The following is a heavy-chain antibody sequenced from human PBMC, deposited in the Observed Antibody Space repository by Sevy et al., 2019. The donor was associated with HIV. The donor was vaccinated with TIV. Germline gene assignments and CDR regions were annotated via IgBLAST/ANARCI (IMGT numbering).Heavy chain of an antibody. CDR3: AKDRVTVFGVVVTFDS. CDR1: GFTFISYA. Sequence: GGSLRLSCAASGFTFISYAMSWVRQAPGKGLEWVSAISSSGGSTYYADSVKGRFIISRDTSRNTLYLQMNSLRVEDSAVYFCAKDRVTVFGVVVTFDSWGQGTLVTVSS. V-gene: IGHV3-23*01. CDR2: ISSSGGST. J-gene: IGHJ4*02. D-gene: IGHD3-3*01.